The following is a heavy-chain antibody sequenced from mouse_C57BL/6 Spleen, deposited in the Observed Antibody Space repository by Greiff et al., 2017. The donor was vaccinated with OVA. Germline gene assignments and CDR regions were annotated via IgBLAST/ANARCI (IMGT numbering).Heavy chain of an antibody. CDR2: ISYDGSN. V-gene: IGHV3-6*01. D-gene: IGHD4-1*01. J-gene: IGHJ4*01. Sequence: VQLKESGPGLVKPSQSLSLTCSVTGYSITSGYYWNWIRQFPGNKLEWMGYISYDGSNNYNPSLKNRISITRDTSKNQFFLKLNSVTTEDTATYYCASNWDAMDYWGQGTSVTVSS. CDR3: ASNWDAMDY. CDR1: GYSITSGYY.